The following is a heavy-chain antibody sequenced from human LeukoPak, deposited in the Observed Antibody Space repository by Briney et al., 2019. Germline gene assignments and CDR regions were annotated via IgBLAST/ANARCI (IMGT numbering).Heavy chain of an antibody. Sequence: GGSLRLSCAASGFTFDDYGMSWVRQAPGKGLEWVSGINWSGGSTGYADSVKGRFTISRDNAKNSLYLQMNSLRVEDTALYYCAGHYDSSGYGALDIWGQGTMVTVSS. V-gene: IGHV3-20*04. D-gene: IGHD3-22*01. CDR3: AGHYDSSGYGALDI. CDR2: INWSGGST. CDR1: GFTFDDYG. J-gene: IGHJ3*02.